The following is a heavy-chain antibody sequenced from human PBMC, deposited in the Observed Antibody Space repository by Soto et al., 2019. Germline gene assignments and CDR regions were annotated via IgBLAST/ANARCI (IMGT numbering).Heavy chain of an antibody. J-gene: IGHJ6*02. CDR1: GFTFSSYG. CDR2: IWYDGSNK. D-gene: IGHD3-3*01. V-gene: IGHV3-33*01. Sequence: GGSLRLSCAASGFTFSSYGMHWVRQAPGRGLEWVAVIWYDGSNKYYADSAKGRFTISRDNSKNTLYLQMNSLRAEDTAVYYCARDQKRGTIFGVADYYYYGMDVWGQGTTVTVSS. CDR3: ARDQKRGTIFGVADYYYYGMDV.